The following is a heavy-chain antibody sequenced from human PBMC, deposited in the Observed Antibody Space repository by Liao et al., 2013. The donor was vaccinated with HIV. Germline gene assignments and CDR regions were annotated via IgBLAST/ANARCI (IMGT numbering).Heavy chain of an antibody. CDR1: GGSISSSFYY. J-gene: IGHJ4*02. Sequence: QLQLQESGPGLVKPSETLSLTCTVSGGSISSSFYYWGWIRQPPGKGLEWIGSIYYSGNTYYNPSLKSRVTISVDTSKNQFSLKLNSVTAADTAMYYCARLKGFDGYSSLFDSWGQGSLVTVSS. CDR3: ARLKGFDGYSSLFDS. V-gene: IGHV4-39*07. D-gene: IGHD6-13*01. CDR2: IYYSGNT.